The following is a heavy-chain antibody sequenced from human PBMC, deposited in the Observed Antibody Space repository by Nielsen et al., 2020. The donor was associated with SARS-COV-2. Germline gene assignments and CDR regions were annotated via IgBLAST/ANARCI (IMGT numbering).Heavy chain of an antibody. J-gene: IGHJ6*02. CDR1: GFTFSSFS. CDR3: ARELVVLYGMDV. CDR2: ISSTSRTYI. Sequence: GESLKISCAASGFTFSSFSMNWVRQAPGKGLEWVSYISSTSRTYIFYADSVKGRFTISRDNAKNSLYLQMNSLRAEDTAVYYCARELVVLYGMDVWGQGTTVTVSS. D-gene: IGHD2-15*01. V-gene: IGHV3-21*01.